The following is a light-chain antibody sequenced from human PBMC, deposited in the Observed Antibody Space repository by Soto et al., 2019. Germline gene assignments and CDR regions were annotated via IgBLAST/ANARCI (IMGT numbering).Light chain of an antibody. CDR1: QSFINNY. V-gene: IGKV3-20*01. Sequence: EIVLTQSPGTLSLSPGERATLSCRASQSFINNYLAWYQQKPGQAPRLLIYGASNRATGIPDRFSGSGSGTEFTLTISSLQSDDFAVYYCQQYGSSPTFGQGTRLEIK. J-gene: IGKJ5*01. CDR3: QQYGSSPT. CDR2: GAS.